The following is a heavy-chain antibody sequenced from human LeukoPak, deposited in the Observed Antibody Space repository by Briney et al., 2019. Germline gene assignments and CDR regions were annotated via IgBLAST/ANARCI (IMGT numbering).Heavy chain of an antibody. Sequence: ASVKVSCKASGYTFTSHYIHWVRQAPGQGLEWMGIINPSDGSTSYAQRFQGRVIMTRDTSTSTVYMELSSLRSEDTAVYYCARDPPGGSGYYCDYWGQGTLVTVSA. CDR2: INPSDGST. V-gene: IGHV1-46*01. J-gene: IGHJ4*02. CDR3: ARDPPGGSGYYCDY. CDR1: GYTFTSHY. D-gene: IGHD3-3*01.